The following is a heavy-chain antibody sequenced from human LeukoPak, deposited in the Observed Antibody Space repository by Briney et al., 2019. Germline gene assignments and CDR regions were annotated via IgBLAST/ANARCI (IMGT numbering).Heavy chain of an antibody. V-gene: IGHV3-7*05. D-gene: IGHD3-10*01. J-gene: IGHJ4*02. CDR1: GFTFSGYW. CDR2: INEDGTTI. Sequence: PGGSLRLSCEASGFTFSGYWMSRVRQAPGRGLEWVADINEDGTTIYYVNSVKGRFTISRDNAKNSLSLQLNTLRAGDTAVYYCARWSYVSGTWFLDYWGQGTLVTVSS. CDR3: ARWSYVSGTWFLDY.